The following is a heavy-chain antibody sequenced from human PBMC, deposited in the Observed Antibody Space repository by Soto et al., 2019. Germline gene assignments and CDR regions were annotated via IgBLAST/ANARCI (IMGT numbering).Heavy chain of an antibody. D-gene: IGHD3-10*01. CDR1: GFTFSSYA. CDR3: AKEVRSTYYYGSGSYSSDV. Sequence: EVQLLESGGGLVQPGGSLRLSCAASGFTFSSYAMSWVGQAPGKGLEWVSAISGSGGSTYYADSVKGRFTISRDNSKNTLYLQMNSLRAEDTAVYYCAKEVRSTYYYGSGSYSSDVWGQGTTVTVSS. J-gene: IGHJ6*02. V-gene: IGHV3-23*01. CDR2: ISGSGGST.